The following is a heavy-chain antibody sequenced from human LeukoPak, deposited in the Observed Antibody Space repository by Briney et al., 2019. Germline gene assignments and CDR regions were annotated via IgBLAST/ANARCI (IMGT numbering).Heavy chain of an antibody. Sequence: GGSLRLSCAASGFTVSSNYMSWVRQAPGKGLEWVSIIYSGGSTFYADSVKGRFTISRDNSKNTLYLQMNSLRAEDTAVYYCANRRYSYGPRGKLNDDYWGQGTLVTVSS. V-gene: IGHV3-53*01. J-gene: IGHJ4*02. CDR1: GFTVSSNY. D-gene: IGHD5-18*01. CDR2: IYSGGST. CDR3: ANRRYSYGPRGKLNDDY.